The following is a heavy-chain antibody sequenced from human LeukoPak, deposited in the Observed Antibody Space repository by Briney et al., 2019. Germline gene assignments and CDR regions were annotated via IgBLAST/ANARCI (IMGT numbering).Heavy chain of an antibody. V-gene: IGHV4-61*02. J-gene: IGHJ4*02. Sequence: TSETLSLTCTVSGGSISSGSYYWSWIRQPAGKGLEWIGRIYTSGSTNYNPSLKSRVTISVDTSKNQFSLKLSSVTAADTAVYYCARGTMVRGVIGYFDYWGQGTLVTVSS. CDR2: IYTSGST. CDR3: ARGTMVRGVIGYFDY. D-gene: IGHD3-10*01. CDR1: GGSISSGSYY.